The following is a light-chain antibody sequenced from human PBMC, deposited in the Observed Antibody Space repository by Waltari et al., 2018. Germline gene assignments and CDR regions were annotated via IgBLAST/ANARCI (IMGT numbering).Light chain of an antibody. CDR1: SLRRSY. CDR3: HSRDTTTNRV. V-gene: IGLV3-19*01. J-gene: IGLJ3*02. Sequence: SSELTQDPTVSVALGPTVRITCPGDSLRRSYASGYRQRPGQAPILPIYGNNNRPSGIPDRFSGSTSGNMAALTITGAQAEDEADYYCHSRDTTTNRVFGRGTKLTVV. CDR2: GNN.